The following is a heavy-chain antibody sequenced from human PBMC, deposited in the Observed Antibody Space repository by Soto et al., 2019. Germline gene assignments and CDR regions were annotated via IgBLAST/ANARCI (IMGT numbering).Heavy chain of an antibody. Sequence: GGSVRLSCAASGFTFSDYYMSWIRQAPGKGLEWVSYVSSSGSTIYYADSVKGRFTISRDNAKNSLYLQMNSLRAEDTAVYYCAGRNYDFWSGYYRYYYYMDVWGKGTTVTVSS. CDR1: GFTFSDYY. V-gene: IGHV3-11*01. CDR2: VSSSGSTI. CDR3: AGRNYDFWSGYYRYYYYMDV. D-gene: IGHD3-3*01. J-gene: IGHJ6*03.